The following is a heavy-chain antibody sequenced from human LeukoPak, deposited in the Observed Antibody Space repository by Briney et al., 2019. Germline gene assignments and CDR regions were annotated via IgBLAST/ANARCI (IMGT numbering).Heavy chain of an antibody. CDR3: ARDKYNRNLRGYYYGMDV. Sequence: PSETLSLTCTVSGGSISSGDYYWSWIRQPPGKGLEWIGYIYYSGSTYYNPSLKSRVTISVDTSKNQFSLKLSSVTAADTAVYYCARDKYNRNLRGYYYGMDVWGKGTTVTVSS. CDR1: GGSISSGDYY. CDR2: IYYSGST. J-gene: IGHJ6*04. V-gene: IGHV4-30-4*01. D-gene: IGHD1-14*01.